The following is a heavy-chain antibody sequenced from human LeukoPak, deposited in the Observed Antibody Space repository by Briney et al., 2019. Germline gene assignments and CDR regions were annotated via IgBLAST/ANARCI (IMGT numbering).Heavy chain of an antibody. J-gene: IGHJ4*02. V-gene: IGHV3-23*01. Sequence: PGGSLRLSCAASGFTFSSYAMSWVRQAPGKGLEWVSAISGSGGSTYYADSVKGRFTISRDNSKNTLYLQMNSLGAEDTAVYYCARDDMPTVSGGFDYWGQGTLVTVSS. D-gene: IGHD1-26*01. CDR3: ARDDMPTVSGGFDY. CDR2: ISGSGGST. CDR1: GFTFSSYA.